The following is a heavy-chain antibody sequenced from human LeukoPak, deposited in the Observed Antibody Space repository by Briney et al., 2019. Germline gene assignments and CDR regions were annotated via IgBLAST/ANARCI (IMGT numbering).Heavy chain of an antibody. CDR3: ARGDYDFWSGYSIPNWFDA. Sequence: GASVKVSCKASGYTFTSYDINWLRQATGQGLEWMGWMNPNSGNTGYAQKFQGRVTMTRNTSISTAYMELSSLRSEDTALYYCARGDYDFWSGYSIPNWFDAWGQGTLVTVSS. CDR2: MNPNSGNT. V-gene: IGHV1-8*01. J-gene: IGHJ5*02. D-gene: IGHD3-3*01. CDR1: GYTFTSYD.